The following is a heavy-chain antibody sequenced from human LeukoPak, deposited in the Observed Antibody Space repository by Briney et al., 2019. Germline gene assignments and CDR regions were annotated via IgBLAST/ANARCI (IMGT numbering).Heavy chain of an antibody. CDR3: ARDRMVRGVMRGKNWFDP. V-gene: IGHV4-34*01. Sequence: SETLSLTCAVYGGSFSGYYWSWIRQPPGKGLEWIGEINHSGSTNYNPSLKSRVTISVDTSKNQSSLKLSSVTAADTAVYYCARDRMVRGVMRGKNWFDPWGQGTLVTVSS. J-gene: IGHJ5*02. CDR1: GGSFSGYY. CDR2: INHSGST. D-gene: IGHD3-10*01.